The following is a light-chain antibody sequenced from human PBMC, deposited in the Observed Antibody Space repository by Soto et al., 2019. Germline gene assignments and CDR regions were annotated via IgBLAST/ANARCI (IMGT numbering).Light chain of an antibody. CDR2: AAS. V-gene: IGKV1-39*01. J-gene: IGKJ2*01. CDR1: QTISTY. Sequence: DIQMTQSPSSLSASVGDRVTITCRASQTISTYLYWYQQEPGKAPKLLIYAASSLQSGVPSRFSGSGSGTDFTLTISSLQPEAFAAYYCQQSHDIPYTFGQGTKLEIK. CDR3: QQSHDIPYT.